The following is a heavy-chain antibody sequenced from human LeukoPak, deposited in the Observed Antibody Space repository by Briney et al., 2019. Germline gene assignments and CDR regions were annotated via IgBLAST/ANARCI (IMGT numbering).Heavy chain of an antibody. V-gene: IGHV3-20*04. CDR2: INWNGGST. Sequence: RAGGSLRLSCAASGFSFTNYAMSWVRQAPARGPEWVSGINWNGGSTGYADSVKGRFTISRDNAKNSLYLQMNSLRAEDTALYYCARGWGSSSFDYWGQGTLVTVSS. CDR1: GFSFTNYA. D-gene: IGHD3-16*01. J-gene: IGHJ4*02. CDR3: ARGWGSSSFDY.